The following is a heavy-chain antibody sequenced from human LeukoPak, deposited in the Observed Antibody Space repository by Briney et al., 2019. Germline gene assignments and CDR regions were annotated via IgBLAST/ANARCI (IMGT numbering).Heavy chain of an antibody. Sequence: SETLSPTCAVSGGSISSSNWWSWVRQPPGKGLEWIGEIYHSGSTNYNPSLKSRVTTSVDKSKNQFSLKLSSVTAADTAVYYCARVRGYGERYYYYGMDVWGKGTTVTVSS. CDR2: IYHSGST. J-gene: IGHJ6*04. D-gene: IGHD5-18*01. CDR1: GGSISSSNW. CDR3: ARVRGYGERYYYYGMDV. V-gene: IGHV4-4*02.